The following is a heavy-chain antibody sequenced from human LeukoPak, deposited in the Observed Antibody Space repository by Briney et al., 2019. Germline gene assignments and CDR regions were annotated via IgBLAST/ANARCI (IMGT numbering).Heavy chain of an antibody. J-gene: IGHJ4*02. CDR1: GGTFTSYA. CDR2: IIPIFGTA. CDR3: ARNKEYSYGFDY. D-gene: IGHD5-18*01. Sequence: SVKVSCKASGGTFTSYAISWVRQAPGQGLEWMGGIIPIFGTANYAQKFQGRVTITTDESTSTAYMELSSLRSEDTAVYYCARNKEYSYGFDYWGQGTLVTVSS. V-gene: IGHV1-69*05.